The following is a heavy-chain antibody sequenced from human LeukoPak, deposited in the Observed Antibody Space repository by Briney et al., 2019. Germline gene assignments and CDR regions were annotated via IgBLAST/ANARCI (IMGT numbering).Heavy chain of an antibody. CDR2: IKQDGSEK. J-gene: IGHJ4*02. D-gene: IGHD6-19*01. Sequence: GGSLRLSCAASGFTFSNYWMGWVRQAPGKGLEWVANIKQDGSEKRYVDPVKGRFTISRDNAKNSLYLQMNSLRAEDTAVYYCARDSKQWLTQGYYFDYWGQGTLVTVSS. CDR3: ARDSKQWLTQGYYFDY. V-gene: IGHV3-7*01. CDR1: GFTFSNYW.